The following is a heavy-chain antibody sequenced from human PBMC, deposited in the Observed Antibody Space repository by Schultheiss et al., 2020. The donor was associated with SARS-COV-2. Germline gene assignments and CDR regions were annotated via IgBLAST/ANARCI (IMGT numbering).Heavy chain of an antibody. CDR2: ISGSGGST. D-gene: IGHD3-22*01. J-gene: IGHJ6*02. CDR3: AKDLPYYYDSSGYYYYYYGMDV. Sequence: GESLKISCVASGFTFNTFGLKWVRQAPGKGLEWVSAISGSGGSTYYADSVKGRFTISRDNSKNTLYLQMNSLRAEDTAVYYCAKDLPYYYDSSGYYYYYYGMDVWGQGTTVTGSS. CDR1: GFTFNTFG. V-gene: IGHV3-23*01.